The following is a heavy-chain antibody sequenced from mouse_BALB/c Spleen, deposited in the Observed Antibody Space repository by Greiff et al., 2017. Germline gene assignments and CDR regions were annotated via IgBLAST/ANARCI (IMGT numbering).Heavy chain of an antibody. Sequence: VQLQQSGAELVKPGASVKLSCTASGFNIKDTYMHWVKQRPEQGLEWIGRIDPANGNTKYDPKLQGKATITADTASNTAYLQLISLTSEDTAVYYCARESSSGFADWGQGTLVTVSA. CDR2: IDPANGNT. V-gene: IGHV14-3*02. CDR1: GFNIKDTY. D-gene: IGHD1-1*01. J-gene: IGHJ3*01. CDR3: ARESSSGFAD.